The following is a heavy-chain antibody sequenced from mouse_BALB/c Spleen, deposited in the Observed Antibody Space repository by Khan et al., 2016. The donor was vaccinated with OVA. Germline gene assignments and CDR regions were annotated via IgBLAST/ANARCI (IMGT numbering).Heavy chain of an antibody. CDR2: IWAGGST. Sequence: QVQLKESGPGLVAPSQSLSITCTVSGFSLTSYGVHWVRQPPGKGLEWLGVIWAGGSTNYNSALMSRLSISKDNSKNQIFLKMNSLPTDDTAMYYCARLEDIWGQGTTLTVSS. J-gene: IGHJ2*01. V-gene: IGHV2-9*02. CDR1: GFSLTSYG. CDR3: ARLEDI. D-gene: IGHD3-3*01.